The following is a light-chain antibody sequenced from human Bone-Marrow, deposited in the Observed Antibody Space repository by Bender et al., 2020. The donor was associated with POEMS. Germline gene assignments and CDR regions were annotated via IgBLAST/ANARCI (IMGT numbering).Light chain of an antibody. CDR3: QVWGHGGDKPLV. CDR2: QDT. CDR1: KLGDKH. J-gene: IGLJ3*02. V-gene: IGLV3-1*01. Sequence: SYELTQPPSVSVSPGQTATITCSGDKLGDKHACWYQQKPGQSPVLLIYQDTKRPSGIPERFSGSNSGNTATLTITRVAAGDEADYDSQVWGHGGDKPLVFGGGTRLPVL.